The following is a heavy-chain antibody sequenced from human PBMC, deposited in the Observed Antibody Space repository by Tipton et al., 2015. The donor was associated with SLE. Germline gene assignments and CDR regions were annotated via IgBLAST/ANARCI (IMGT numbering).Heavy chain of an antibody. CDR1: GGSFSGYY. J-gene: IGHJ3*02. Sequence: TLSLTCTVYGGSFSGYYWSWIRQSPGKGLEWIGEINHSGSTNYNPSLKGRLTISVDTSKNQFSLKLSSVTAADTAVYYCARAGYSYAPDAFDIWGQGTMVTVSS. CDR2: INHSGST. CDR3: ARAGYSYAPDAFDI. V-gene: IGHV4-34*01. D-gene: IGHD5-18*01.